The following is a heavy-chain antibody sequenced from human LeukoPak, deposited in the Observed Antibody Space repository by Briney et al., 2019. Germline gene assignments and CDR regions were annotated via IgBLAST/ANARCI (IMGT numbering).Heavy chain of an antibody. CDR2: INHNGNVN. J-gene: IGHJ6*02. V-gene: IGHV3-7*03. D-gene: IGHD3-16*01. CDR3: ARGGGLDV. Sequence: GGSLRLSCAASGFTFSSYWMNWARQAPGKGLEWVASINHNGNVNYYVDSVKGRFTISGDNAKNSLYLQMSNLRAEDTAVYFCARGGGLDVWGQGATVTVSS. CDR1: GFTFSSYW.